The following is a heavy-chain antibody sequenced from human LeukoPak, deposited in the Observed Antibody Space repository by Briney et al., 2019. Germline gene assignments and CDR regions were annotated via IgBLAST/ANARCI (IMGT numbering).Heavy chain of an antibody. V-gene: IGHV3-7*01. D-gene: IGHD3-22*01. CDR2: IKQDGSEK. CDR1: GFTFSSYW. Sequence: GGSLRLSCAASGFTFSSYWMSWVRQALGKGLEWVANIKQDGSEKYYVDSVKGRFTISRDNAKNSLYLQMNSLRAEDTAVYYCARDSFYYDSSGDAFDIWGQGTMVTVSS. J-gene: IGHJ3*02. CDR3: ARDSFYYDSSGDAFDI.